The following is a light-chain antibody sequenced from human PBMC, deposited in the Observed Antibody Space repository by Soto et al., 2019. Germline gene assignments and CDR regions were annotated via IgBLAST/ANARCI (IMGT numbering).Light chain of an antibody. CDR1: QSVSSW. J-gene: IGKJ1*01. CDR3: QQYNRYWT. V-gene: IGKV1-5*01. CDR2: DAS. Sequence: GDRVTITCRASQSVSSWLAWYQQKPGKAPKVLIYDASSLESGVPSRFSGSGSGTEFTLTISSLQPDDFATYYCQQYNRYWTFGQGTKV.